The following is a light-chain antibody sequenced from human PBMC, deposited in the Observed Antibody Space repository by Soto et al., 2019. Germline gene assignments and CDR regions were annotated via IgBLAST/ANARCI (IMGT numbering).Light chain of an antibody. CDR2: GAS. Sequence: EILMTQSPATLSVSPGDRATLSCRASQSVSNNLAWYQQRPGQAPRLLIYGASTRATGIPARFSGSGSGTEFTLTISSLQSEDFAVYYCQQYNNWPSWTFGQGTKVDI. CDR3: QQYNNWPSWT. CDR1: QSVSNN. V-gene: IGKV3-15*01. J-gene: IGKJ1*01.